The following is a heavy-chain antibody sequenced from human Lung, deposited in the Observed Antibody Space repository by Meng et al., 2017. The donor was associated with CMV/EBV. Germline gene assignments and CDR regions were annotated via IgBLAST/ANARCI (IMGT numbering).Heavy chain of an antibody. D-gene: IGHD6-19*01. Sequence: VQLVQSGAAEKRPGASVKISCQASGYSFSGFYLNWARQAPGHGLEWLGRVNPISDDTHLAQKFEGRITVTRGATINTDFMELTRLRPDDTAVYYCAKSSDNGWSSWGPGTLVTVSS. J-gene: IGHJ4*01. CDR2: VNPISDDT. CDR1: GYSFSGFY. V-gene: IGHV1-2*06. CDR3: AKSSDNGWSS.